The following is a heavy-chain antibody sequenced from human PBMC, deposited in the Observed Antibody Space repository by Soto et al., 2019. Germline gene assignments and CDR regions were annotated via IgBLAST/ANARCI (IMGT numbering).Heavy chain of an antibody. D-gene: IGHD3-22*01. CDR3: ARLPHYYDSSGYYWPTGYFDY. V-gene: IGHV4-39*01. Sequence: PSETLSLTCTVSGGSISSSSYYWGWIRQPPGKGLEWIGSIYYSGSTYYNPSLKSRVTISVDTSKNQFSLKLSSVTAADTAVYYCARLPHYYDSSGYYWPTGYFDYWGQGTLVTVSS. CDR2: IYYSGST. J-gene: IGHJ4*02. CDR1: GGSISSSSYY.